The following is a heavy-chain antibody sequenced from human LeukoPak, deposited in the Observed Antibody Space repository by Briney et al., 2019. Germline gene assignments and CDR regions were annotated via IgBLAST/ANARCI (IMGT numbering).Heavy chain of an antibody. CDR3: AKHMDYYYYGMDV. CDR1: GGSISSYY. CDR2: IYYSGST. D-gene: IGHD3-10*01. J-gene: IGHJ6*02. V-gene: IGHV4-59*08. Sequence: LETLSLTCTVSGGSISSYYWSWIRQPPGKGLEWIGYIYYSGSTNYNPSLKSRVTISVDTSKNQFSLKLSSVTAADTAVYYCAKHMDYYYYGMDVWGQGTTVNVSS.